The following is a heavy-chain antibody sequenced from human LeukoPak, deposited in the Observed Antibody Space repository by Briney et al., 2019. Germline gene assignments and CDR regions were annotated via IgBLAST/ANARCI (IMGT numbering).Heavy chain of an antibody. V-gene: IGHV4-4*07. CDR1: GGSISSYY. CDR2: IYTSGST. D-gene: IGHD3-16*02. Sequence: PSETLSLTCTVSGGSISSYYWSWIRQPAGKGLEWIGRIYTSGSTNYNPSLKSRVTMSVDTSKNQFSLKLSSVTAADTAVYYCARDPGTVIAENWFDPWGQGTLVTVSS. J-gene: IGHJ5*02. CDR3: ARDPGTVIAENWFDP.